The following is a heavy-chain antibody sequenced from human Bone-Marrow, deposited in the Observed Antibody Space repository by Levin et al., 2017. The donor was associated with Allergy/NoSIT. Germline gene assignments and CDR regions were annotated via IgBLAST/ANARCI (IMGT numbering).Heavy chain of an antibody. CDR3: ARDLSSAIAAVGFWTLDH. V-gene: IGHV3-9*01. D-gene: IGHD6-13*01. Sequence: PGGSLRLSCAVSGFIFDDYAMHWVRQPPGKGLEWVSGIIWNSDSIGYADSVKGRFTISRDNAKNFLYLQMDSLRVEDTGLYYCARDLSSAIAAVGFWTLDHWGQGTLVTVSS. CDR2: IIWNSDSI. J-gene: IGHJ4*02. CDR1: GFIFDDYA.